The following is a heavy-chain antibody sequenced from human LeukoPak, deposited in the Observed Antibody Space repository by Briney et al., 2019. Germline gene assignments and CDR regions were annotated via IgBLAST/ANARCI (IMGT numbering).Heavy chain of an antibody. CDR3: ARGGSSWYDGIDY. V-gene: IGHV4-30-4*02. J-gene: IGHJ4*02. CDR1: GASISSDDYY. CDR2: IYYTGSP. Sequence: PSETLSLTCTVSGASISSDDYYWNWIHQSPGKGLQWIGYIYYTGSPYYNPSLKSRVTMSVDTSKNQFSLKLNSVTAADTAVYYCARGGSSWYDGIDYWGQGTLVTVSS. D-gene: IGHD6-13*01.